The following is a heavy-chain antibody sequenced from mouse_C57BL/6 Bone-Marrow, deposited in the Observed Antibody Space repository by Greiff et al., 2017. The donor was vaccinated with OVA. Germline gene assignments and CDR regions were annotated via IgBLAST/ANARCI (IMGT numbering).Heavy chain of an antibody. V-gene: IGHV1-59*01. Sequence: QVQLQQPGAELVRPGTSVKLSCKASGYTFTSYWMHWVKQRPGQGLEWIGVIDPSDSYTNYNQKFKGKATLTVDTSSSTAYMQLSSLTSEDSAVYYCAREEDSDYGRLDYGGQGTTLTVSS. D-gene: IGHD1-1*01. CDR2: IDPSDSYT. CDR3: AREEDSDYGRLDY. J-gene: IGHJ2*01. CDR1: GYTFTSYW.